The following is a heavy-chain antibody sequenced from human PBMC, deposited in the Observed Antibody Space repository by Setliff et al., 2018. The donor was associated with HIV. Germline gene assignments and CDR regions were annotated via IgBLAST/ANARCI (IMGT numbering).Heavy chain of an antibody. V-gene: IGHV1-69*13. CDR3: ARASSSWRRSYNADY. D-gene: IGHD6-13*01. Sequence: SVKVSCKASGGTFSSYAISWVRQAPGQGLEWMGGIIPIFGTANYAQKFQGRVTITADESTSTAYMELSSLRSEDTAVYYCARASSSWRRSYNADYWGQGTLVTVSS. CDR2: IIPIFGTA. CDR1: GGTFSSYA. J-gene: IGHJ4*02.